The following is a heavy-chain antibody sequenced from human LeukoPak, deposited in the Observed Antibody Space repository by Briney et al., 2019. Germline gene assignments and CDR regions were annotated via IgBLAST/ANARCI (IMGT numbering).Heavy chain of an antibody. CDR1: GFTFSSYG. CDR3: ARDSGYSYDYFDY. V-gene: IGHV3-33*01. D-gene: IGHD5-18*01. CDR2: IWYDGSNK. Sequence: GGSLRLSCAASGFTFSSYGMPWVRQAPGKGLEWVAVIWYDGSNKYYADSVKGRFTISRDNSKNTLYLQMNSLRAEDTAVYYCARDSGYSYDYFDYWGQGTLVTVSS. J-gene: IGHJ4*02.